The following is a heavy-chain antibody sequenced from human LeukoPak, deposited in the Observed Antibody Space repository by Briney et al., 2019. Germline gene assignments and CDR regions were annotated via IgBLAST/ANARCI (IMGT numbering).Heavy chain of an antibody. CDR3: ARDRTENTAVYNWFDP. V-gene: IGHV3-7*01. Sequence: GGSLRLSCAASGFTFSNYWMSWVRQAPGKGLEWVANIKQDGSEKYYVDPVKGRFTISRDNAKNSLYLQMNSLRAEDTAVYYCARDRTENTAVYNWFDPWGQGTLVTVSS. D-gene: IGHD5-18*01. J-gene: IGHJ5*02. CDR1: GFTFSNYW. CDR2: IKQDGSEK.